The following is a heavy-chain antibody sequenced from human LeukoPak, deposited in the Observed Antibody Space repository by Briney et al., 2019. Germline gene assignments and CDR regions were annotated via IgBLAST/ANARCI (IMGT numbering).Heavy chain of an antibody. D-gene: IGHD3-10*01. Sequence: SVKVSCKASGGTFSSYAISWVRQAPGQGLEWMGRIIPILGIANYAQKFQGRVTITADKSTSTAYMELSSLRSEDTAVYYCASNYYGSGSYYSYYHYYGMDVWGQGTTVTVSS. CDR2: IIPILGIA. CDR1: GGTFSSYA. J-gene: IGHJ6*02. V-gene: IGHV1-69*04. CDR3: ASNYYGSGSYYSYYHYYGMDV.